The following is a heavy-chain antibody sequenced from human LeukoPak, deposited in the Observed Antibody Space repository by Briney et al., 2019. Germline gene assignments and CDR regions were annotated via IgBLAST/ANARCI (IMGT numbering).Heavy chain of an antibody. CDR3: ASQDVVVPTAFDP. CDR1: GYTFTGYY. V-gene: IGHV1-2*02. D-gene: IGHD2-2*01. J-gene: IGHJ5*02. CDR2: INPNSGGT. Sequence: ASVKVSCKASGYTFTGYYMHWVRQAPGQGLEWMGWINPNSGGTNYAQKFQGRVTMTRDTSISTAYMELSRLRSDDTAVYYCASQDVVVPTAFDPWGQGTLVTVPS.